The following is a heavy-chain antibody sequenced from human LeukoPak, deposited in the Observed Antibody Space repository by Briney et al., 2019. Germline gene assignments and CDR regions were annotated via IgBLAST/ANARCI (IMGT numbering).Heavy chain of an antibody. CDR3: ASFLVVATYYFDY. CDR2: IYYSGST. J-gene: IGHJ4*02. Sequence: SESLSLTCTVSGGSISSGGYYWSWIRQHPGKGLEWIGYIYYSGSTYYNPSLKSRVTISVDTSKNQFSLKLSSVTAADTAVYYCASFLVVATYYFDYWGQGTLVTVSS. CDR1: GGSISSGGYY. V-gene: IGHV4-31*03. D-gene: IGHD2-15*01.